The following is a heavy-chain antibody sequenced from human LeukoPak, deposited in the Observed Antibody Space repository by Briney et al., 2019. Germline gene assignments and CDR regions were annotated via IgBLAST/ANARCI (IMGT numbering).Heavy chain of an antibody. J-gene: IGHJ4*02. Sequence: GGSLRLSCAASGFTFSSYMMSWVRQAPGKGLEWVANIQEDGSEESYVDSVKGRFTISRDNAKNALYLQMNSLRAEDTAVYYCARGPTMVRGAIINFYFDYWGQGTLVTVSS. CDR3: ARGPTMVRGAIINFYFDY. V-gene: IGHV3-7*01. D-gene: IGHD3-10*01. CDR1: GFTFSSYM. CDR2: IQEDGSEE.